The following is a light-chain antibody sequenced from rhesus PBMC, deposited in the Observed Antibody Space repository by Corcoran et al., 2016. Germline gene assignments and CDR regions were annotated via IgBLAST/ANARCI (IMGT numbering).Light chain of an antibody. J-gene: IGKJ1*01. Sequence: DIQMTQSPSSLSASVGDTVTISCRASQGISSWLAWYQQKPGKAPKLLSYKASSLKSRVPARFSGSGSGTDCTLTINSLQSEDSATYYCQQYSSSSWTFGQGTKVEIK. CDR2: KAS. V-gene: IGKV1-22*01. CDR3: QQYSSSSWT. CDR1: QGISSW.